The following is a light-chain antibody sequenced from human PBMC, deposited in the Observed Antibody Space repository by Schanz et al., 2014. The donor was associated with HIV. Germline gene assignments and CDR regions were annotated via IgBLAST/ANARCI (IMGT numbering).Light chain of an antibody. CDR2: EVN. J-gene: IGLJ3*02. Sequence: QSALTQPASVSGSPGQSITISCTGTNSDVGSYDLVSWYQQHPGKAPKLMIYEVNKRPSGVSNRFSGSKSGNTASLTISGLQAEDEADFYCCSYAGRSTVVFGGGTKLTV. CDR3: CSYAGRSTVV. V-gene: IGLV2-23*02. CDR1: NSDVGSYDL.